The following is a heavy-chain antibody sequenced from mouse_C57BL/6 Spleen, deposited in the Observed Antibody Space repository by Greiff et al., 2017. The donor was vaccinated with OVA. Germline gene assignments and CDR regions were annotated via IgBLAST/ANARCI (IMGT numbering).Heavy chain of an antibody. J-gene: IGHJ4*01. CDR3: ARGITTVEATDYAKDY. D-gene: IGHD1-1*01. CDR1: GYAFSSSW. V-gene: IGHV1-82*01. Sequence: VQLQQSGPELVKPGASVKISCKASGYAFSSSWMNWVKQRPGKGLEWIGRIYPGDGDTNYNGKFKGKATLTADKSSSTAYMQLSSLTSEDSAVYFCARGITTVEATDYAKDYWGQGTSVTVAS. CDR2: IYPGDGDT.